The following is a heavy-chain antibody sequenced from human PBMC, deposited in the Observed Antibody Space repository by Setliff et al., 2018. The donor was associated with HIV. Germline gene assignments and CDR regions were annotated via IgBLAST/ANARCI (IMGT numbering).Heavy chain of an antibody. CDR2: LYISGKR. D-gene: IGHD3-10*01. CDR1: GFNVSNNY. Sequence: LRLSCAPSGFNVSNNYMTWVRQAPGKGLEWVSILYISGKRSYVDSVKGRFTISRDNYNTLHLQMNSLRAEDTAVYYCARVRHYYDSGVFYGMDVWGQGTTVTVS. V-gene: IGHV3-53*01. J-gene: IGHJ6*02. CDR3: ARVRHYYDSGVFYGMDV.